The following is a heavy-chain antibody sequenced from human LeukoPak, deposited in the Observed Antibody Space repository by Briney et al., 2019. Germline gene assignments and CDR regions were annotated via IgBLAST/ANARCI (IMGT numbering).Heavy chain of an antibody. CDR2: ISAYNGNT. CDR1: GYTFTSYG. J-gene: IGHJ4*02. Sequence: ASVKVSCKASGYTFTSYGISWVRQAPGQGLEWMGWISAYNGNTNYAQKFQGRVTMTRDTSTSTVYMELSSLRSEDTAVYYCAAVGVAFQDDYWGQGTLVTVSS. CDR3: AAVGVAFQDDY. V-gene: IGHV1-18*01. D-gene: IGHD3-3*01.